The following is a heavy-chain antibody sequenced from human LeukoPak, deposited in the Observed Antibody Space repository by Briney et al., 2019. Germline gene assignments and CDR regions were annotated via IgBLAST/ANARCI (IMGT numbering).Heavy chain of an antibody. D-gene: IGHD3-22*01. Sequence: ASVGVSCKASGYTFTSYYMHWVRQAPGQGLEWMGIINPSGGSTSYAQKFQGRVTMTWDTSTSTVYMELSSLRSEDTAVYYCARDMYYDSSGYPLDYWGQGTLVTVSS. CDR3: ARDMYYDSSGYPLDY. CDR2: INPSGGST. CDR1: GYTFTSYY. V-gene: IGHV1-46*01. J-gene: IGHJ4*02.